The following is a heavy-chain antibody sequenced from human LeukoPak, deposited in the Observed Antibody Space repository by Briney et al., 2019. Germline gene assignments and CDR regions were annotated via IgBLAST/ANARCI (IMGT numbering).Heavy chain of an antibody. CDR1: GFTFGTFA. D-gene: IGHD3-3*01. V-gene: IGHV3-23*01. CDR3: AKGHYDFRDY. Sequence: GGSLRLSCAASGFTFGTFAFSWVRQAPGKGLEWVSSITGDDSTYYADSVKVRFTISRDTSSNTLYLQMNSLRAEDTALYYCAKGHYDFRDYWGQGTLVTVSS. J-gene: IGHJ4*02. CDR2: ITGDDST.